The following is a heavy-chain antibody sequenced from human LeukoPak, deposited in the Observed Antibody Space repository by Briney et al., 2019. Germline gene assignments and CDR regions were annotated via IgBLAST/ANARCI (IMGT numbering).Heavy chain of an antibody. CDR1: GGSISRNY. J-gene: IGHJ4*02. V-gene: IGHV4-4*07. CDR2: IYTSGST. Sequence: SETLSLTCTVSGGSISRNYWSWIRQPAGKGLEWIGRIYTSGSTNYSPSLKSRVTLSVDTSRNQFSLRLSSVTAADTAVYYCARDGRGYASSWYFDLWGQGTLVTVSS. D-gene: IGHD6-13*01. CDR3: ARDGRGYASSWYFDL.